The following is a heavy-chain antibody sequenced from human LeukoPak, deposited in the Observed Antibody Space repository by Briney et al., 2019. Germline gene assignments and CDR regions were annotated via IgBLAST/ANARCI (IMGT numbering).Heavy chain of an antibody. V-gene: IGHV4-59*08. J-gene: IGHJ4*02. CDR2: IYYSGST. Sequence: SETLSLTCTVSGGSISSYYWSWIRQPPGKGLEWIGYIYYSGSTNYNPSLKSRVTISVDTSKNQFSPKLSSVTAADTAVYYCARHLDYYDSSGYYYPSLGFDYWGQGTLVTVSS. CDR3: ARHLDYYDSSGYYYPSLGFDY. D-gene: IGHD3-22*01. CDR1: GGSISSYY.